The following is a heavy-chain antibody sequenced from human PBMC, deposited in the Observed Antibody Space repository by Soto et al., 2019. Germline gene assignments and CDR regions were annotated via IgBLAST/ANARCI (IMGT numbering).Heavy chain of an antibody. CDR3: TTAIEDYYYYYGMDV. J-gene: IGHJ6*02. V-gene: IGHV3-15*07. CDR1: GFTFSNAW. Sequence: GGSLRLSCAASGFTFSNAWMNWVRQAPGKGLEWVGRIKSKTDGGITDYAAPVKGRFTISRDDSKNTLYLQMNSLKTEDTAVYYCTTAIEDYYYYYGMDVWGQGTTVTVSS. CDR2: IKSKTDGGIT. D-gene: IGHD2-15*01.